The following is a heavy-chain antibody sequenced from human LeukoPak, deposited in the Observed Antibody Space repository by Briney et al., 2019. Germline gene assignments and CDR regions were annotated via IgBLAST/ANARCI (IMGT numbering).Heavy chain of an antibody. CDR3: ATKQWLAPPPDS. V-gene: IGHV3-74*01. J-gene: IGHJ5*01. D-gene: IGHD6-19*01. Sequence: GGSLRLSCAASGFTFSKFWMLCVRQAPGKGLESVSRINTDGTVTTYAASVKGRFTVSRDNADNTMFLQMNSVRDEDTAVYYCATKQWLAPPPDSWGQGTPVTVSA. CDR2: INTDGTVT. CDR1: GFTFSKFW.